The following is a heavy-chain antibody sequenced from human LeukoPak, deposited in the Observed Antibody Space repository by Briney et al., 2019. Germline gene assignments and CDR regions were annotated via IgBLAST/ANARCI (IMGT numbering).Heavy chain of an antibody. CDR2: IHNSGST. CDR1: GDSISNYY. CDR3: ARGYYDTSAYSNPFDF. V-gene: IGHV4-4*09. Sequence: SETLSLTCTVPGDSISNYYWSWIRQTPGEGLEWSGYIHNSGSTYYNPSLKSRVTISVDTSKNQFSLKLSSVTAADTAVYYCARGYYDTSAYSNPFDFWGQGTLVTVSP. J-gene: IGHJ4*02. D-gene: IGHD3-22*01.